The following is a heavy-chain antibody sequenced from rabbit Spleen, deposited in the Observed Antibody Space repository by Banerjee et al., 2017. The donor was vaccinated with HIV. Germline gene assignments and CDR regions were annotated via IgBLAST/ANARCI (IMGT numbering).Heavy chain of an antibody. J-gene: IGHJ6*01. CDR3: ARDTSSSFSSYGMDL. CDR2: IDIGSSGFT. CDR1: GVSFSGNSY. Sequence: QQLEESGGDLVKPGASLTLTCIASGVSFSGNSYMCWVRQAPGKGLEWIACIDIGSSGFTYFPSWAKGRFTIPKTSSTTVTLQMTSPTAADTATYFCARDTSSSFSSYGMDLWGPGTLVTVS. V-gene: IGHV1S40*01. D-gene: IGHD1-1*01.